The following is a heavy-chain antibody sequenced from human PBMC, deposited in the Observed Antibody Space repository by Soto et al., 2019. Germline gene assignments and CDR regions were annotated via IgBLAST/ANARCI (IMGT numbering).Heavy chain of an antibody. CDR2: INHSGST. J-gene: IGHJ5*02. CDR3: ARGGRKVAQWPQGNWFDP. CDR1: GGSFSGYY. D-gene: IGHD6-19*01. Sequence: PSETLSLTCAVYGGSFSGYYWSWIRQPPGKGLEWIGEINHSGSTNYNPSLKSRVTISVDTSKNQFSLKLSSVTAADTAVYYCARGGRKVAQWPQGNWFDPWGQGTLVTVSS. V-gene: IGHV4-34*01.